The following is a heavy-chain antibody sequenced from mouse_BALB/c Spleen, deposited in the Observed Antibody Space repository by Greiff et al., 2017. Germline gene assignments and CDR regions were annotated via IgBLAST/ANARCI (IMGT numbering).Heavy chain of an antibody. CDR3: ARRYDYAFDY. D-gene: IGHD2-4*01. Sequence: EVKLVESGAELVRPGALVKLSCKASGFNIKDYYMHWVKQRPEQGLEWIGWIDPENGNTIYDPKFQGKASITADTSSNTAYLQLSSLTSEDTAVYYCARRYDYAFDYWGQGTTLTVSS. V-gene: IGHV14-1*02. CDR1: GFNIKDYY. CDR2: IDPENGNT. J-gene: IGHJ2*01.